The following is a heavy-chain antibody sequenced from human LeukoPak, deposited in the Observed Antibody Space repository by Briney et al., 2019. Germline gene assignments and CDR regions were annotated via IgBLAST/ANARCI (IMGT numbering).Heavy chain of an antibody. D-gene: IGHD3-10*01. CDR3: ARDLPQSVPSASQH. Sequence: GASVKVSCKASGYTFTGYYMHWVRQAPGQGLEWMGWINPNSGGTNYAQKLQGRVTMTRDTSISTAYMELSRLRSDDTAVYYCARDLPQSVPSASQHWGQGTLVTVSS. V-gene: IGHV1-2*02. J-gene: IGHJ1*01. CDR2: INPNSGGT. CDR1: GYTFTGYY.